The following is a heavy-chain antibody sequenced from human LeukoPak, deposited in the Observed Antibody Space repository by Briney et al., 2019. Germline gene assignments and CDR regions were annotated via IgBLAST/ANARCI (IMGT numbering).Heavy chain of an antibody. V-gene: IGHV1-69*13. CDR1: GGAFSSYA. CDR2: IIPIFGTA. CDR3: ARGEHDFWSGLAGGYGMDV. J-gene: IGHJ6*02. D-gene: IGHD3-3*01. Sequence: SVKVSCKASGGAFSSYAISWVRQAPGQGLEWMGGIIPIFGTANYAQKFQGRVTITADESTSTAYMELSSLRSEDTAVYYCARGEHDFWSGLAGGYGMDVWGQGTTVTVSS.